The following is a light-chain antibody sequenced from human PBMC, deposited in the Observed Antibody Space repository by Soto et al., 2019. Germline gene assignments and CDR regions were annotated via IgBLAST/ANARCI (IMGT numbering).Light chain of an antibody. CDR2: GAS. CDR1: QTVSSGY. J-gene: IGKJ2*01. V-gene: IGKV3-20*01. Sequence: EIVLTQTPGTLSLSPGERATLSCRASQTVSSGYLAWYQQKPGQAPRLLIFGASSRATGIPDRFSGSGSGTDFTLTISRLEPEDFAVYYCQQYAASTRTFGQGTKLEIK. CDR3: QQYAASTRT.